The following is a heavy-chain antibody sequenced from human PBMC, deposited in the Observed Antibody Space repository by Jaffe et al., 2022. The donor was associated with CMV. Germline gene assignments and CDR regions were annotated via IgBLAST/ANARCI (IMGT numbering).Heavy chain of an antibody. V-gene: IGHV4-31*03. CDR1: GGSISSGGYY. J-gene: IGHJ6*02. CDR2: IYYSGTT. Sequence: QVQLQESGPGLVKPSQTLSLTCTVSGGSISSGGYYWSWVRQHPGKGLEWIAYIYYSGTTYYNPSLKSRVTMSVDTSKNQFSLKLSSVTAADTAVYYCARSPTGNYRYYYYGLDVWGQGTTVTVSS. CDR3: ARSPTGNYRYYYYGLDV. D-gene: IGHD1-7*01.